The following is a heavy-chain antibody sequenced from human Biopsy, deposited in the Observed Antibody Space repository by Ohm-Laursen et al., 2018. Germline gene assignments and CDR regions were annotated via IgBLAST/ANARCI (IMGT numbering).Heavy chain of an antibody. V-gene: IGHV4-61*01. Sequence: GTLSLTCTVSGGSVSDSFHFWSWIRQPPGKGLEWIGDVYYSGTTNYNPSLKSRLTISVDTSKNQFYLNLNSVTAADTAVYFCARDVKRYCSGTSCYSGYFGMDVWGQGTTVTVS. CDR2: VYYSGTT. CDR1: GGSVSDSFHF. CDR3: ARDVKRYCSGTSCYSGYFGMDV. D-gene: IGHD2-2*01. J-gene: IGHJ6*02.